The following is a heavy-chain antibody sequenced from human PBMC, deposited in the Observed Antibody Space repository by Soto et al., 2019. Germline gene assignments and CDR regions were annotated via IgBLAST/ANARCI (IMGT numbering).Heavy chain of an antibody. V-gene: IGHV3-48*03. CDR3: ARDRPDFWSGYSDYYYGMDV. CDR2: ISSSGSTI. CDR1: GFTFSSYE. D-gene: IGHD3-3*01. J-gene: IGHJ6*02. Sequence: PGGSLRLSCAASGFTFSSYEMNWVRQAPGKGLEWVSYISSSGSTIYYADSVKGRFTISRDNAKNSLYLQMNSLRAEDTAVYYCARDRPDFWSGYSDYYYGMDVWGQGTTVTVSS.